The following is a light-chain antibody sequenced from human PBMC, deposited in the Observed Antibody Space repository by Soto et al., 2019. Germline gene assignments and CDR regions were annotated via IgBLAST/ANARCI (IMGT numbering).Light chain of an antibody. CDR1: QSVSSSY. J-gene: IGKJ1*01. CDR2: GAS. V-gene: IGKV3D-15*01. CDR3: LQYNNWWT. Sequence: EIVLTQSPGTLSLSPGERATLSCRASQSVSSSYLAWYQQKPGQAPRLLIYGASSRATGIPARFSGSGSGTEFTLTIGSLQSEDFAVYYCLQYNNWWTFGQGTKVDNK.